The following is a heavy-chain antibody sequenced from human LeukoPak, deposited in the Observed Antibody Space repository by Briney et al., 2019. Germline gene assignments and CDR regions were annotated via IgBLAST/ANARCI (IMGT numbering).Heavy chain of an antibody. CDR1: GFTFSSYE. CDR2: ISSSGSTI. V-gene: IGHV3-48*03. CDR3: ERGPQTGFDP. Sequence: GGALRLSCAASGFTFSSYEMNWVRQAPGKGLEWVSYISSSGSTIYYADSVKGRFTISRDNAKNSLYLQMNSLRAEDTAVYYCERGPQTGFDPWDQGTLVTVSS. J-gene: IGHJ5*02.